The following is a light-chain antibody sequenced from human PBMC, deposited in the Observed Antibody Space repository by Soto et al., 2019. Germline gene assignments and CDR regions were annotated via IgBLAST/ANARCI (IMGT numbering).Light chain of an antibody. CDR3: SSYPSTSVV. J-gene: IGLJ2*01. Sequence: QSVLTQPASVSGSPGQSITISCTGTSSDVPGYNYVSWYQHHPGKAPKLMIYEVTYRPSGVSTRFSGSKSGNTASLTISGLQAEDEADYYCSSYPSTSVVFGGGTKLTVL. V-gene: IGLV2-14*01. CDR1: SSDVPGYNY. CDR2: EVT.